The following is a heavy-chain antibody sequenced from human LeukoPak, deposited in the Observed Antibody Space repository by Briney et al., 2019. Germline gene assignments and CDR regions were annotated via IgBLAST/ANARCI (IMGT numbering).Heavy chain of an antibody. D-gene: IGHD5-24*01. Sequence: PGGSLRLSCAASGFTFSTYAMSRVRQAPGKGLEWVSTISGSGGSTYYADSVKGRFTISRDNSKNTLYLQMNTLRAEDTAVHYCARGGYNTYYFDYWGQGTLVTVSS. CDR1: GFTFSTYA. CDR3: ARGGYNTYYFDY. J-gene: IGHJ4*02. CDR2: ISGSGGST. V-gene: IGHV3-23*01.